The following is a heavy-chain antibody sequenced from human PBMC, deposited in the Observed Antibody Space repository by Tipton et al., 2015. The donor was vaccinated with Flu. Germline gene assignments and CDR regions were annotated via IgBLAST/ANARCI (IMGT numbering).Heavy chain of an antibody. Sequence: TLSLTCTVSGGSISSSSYYWGWIRQPPGKGLEWIGSIYYSGSTYYNPSLKSRVTISVDTSKNQFSLKLSSETAADTAVYYCATKEVSYCSGGSCYSYYFDYWGQGTLVTVSS. V-gene: IGHV4-39*01. CDR2: IYYSGST. J-gene: IGHJ4*02. CDR3: ATKEVSYCSGGSCYSYYFDY. CDR1: GGSISSSSYY. D-gene: IGHD2-15*01.